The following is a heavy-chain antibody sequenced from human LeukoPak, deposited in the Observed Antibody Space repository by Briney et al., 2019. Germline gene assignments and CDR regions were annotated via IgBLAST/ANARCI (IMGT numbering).Heavy chain of an antibody. V-gene: IGHV4-4*02. D-gene: IGHD5-12*01. CDR1: GGSISSSNW. CDR3: ANTTRVAPDGRAEYFQP. Sequence: PSGTLSLTCAVSGGSISSSNWWSWVRQPPGKGLEWIGEIYHSGSTNYNPSLKSRVTISVDTSKNQFSLKLSSVTAADTAVYYYANTTRVAPDGRAEYFQPWGQGTLAIVSS. CDR2: IYHSGST. J-gene: IGHJ1*01.